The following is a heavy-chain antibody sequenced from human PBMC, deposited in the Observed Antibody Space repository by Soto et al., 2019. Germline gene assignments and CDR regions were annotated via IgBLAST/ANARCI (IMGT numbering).Heavy chain of an antibody. CDR3: ARVEAPYGSGSYYPLSYYGMDV. J-gene: IGHJ6*02. D-gene: IGHD3-10*01. CDR2: ISSSSSTI. V-gene: IGHV3-48*01. CDR1: GFTFSSYS. Sequence: GSLRLSCAASGFTFSSYSMNWVRQAPGKGLEWVLYISSSSSTIYYADSVKGRFTISRDNAKNSLYLQMNSLRAEDTAVYYCARVEAPYGSGSYYPLSYYGMDVWGQGTTVTVSS.